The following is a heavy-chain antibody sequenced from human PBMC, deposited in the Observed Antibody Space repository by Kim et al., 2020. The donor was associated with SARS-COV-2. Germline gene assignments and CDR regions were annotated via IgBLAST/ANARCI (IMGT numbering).Heavy chain of an antibody. D-gene: IGHD1-1*01. CDR3: AADVGTTPGWGY. V-gene: IGHV3-48*02. Sequence: GGSLRLSCAGSGFSFSTYNMDWVRQAPGKGLEWISFITSSSSIIFYSDSVRGRFAVSRDNAKNSLYLQMDSLRDDDTALYYCAADVGTTPGWGYWGQGTL. J-gene: IGHJ4*02. CDR1: GFSFSTYN. CDR2: ITSSSSII.